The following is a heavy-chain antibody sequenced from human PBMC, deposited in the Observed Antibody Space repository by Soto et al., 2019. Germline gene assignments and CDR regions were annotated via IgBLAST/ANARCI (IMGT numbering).Heavy chain of an antibody. Sequence: GSLRLSCAASGFICSSYGMHWVRQAPGKGLEWVAVISYDGSKKYYADSVKGRFTISRDNSKNTLYLQMNSLRSEDTAVYYCANDVSTLPRELLSSLDIWDQETVVTVSS. CDR2: ISYDGSKK. D-gene: IGHD3-10*01. V-gene: IGHV3-30*18. CDR1: GFICSSYG. CDR3: ANDVSTLPRELLSSLDI. J-gene: IGHJ4*01.